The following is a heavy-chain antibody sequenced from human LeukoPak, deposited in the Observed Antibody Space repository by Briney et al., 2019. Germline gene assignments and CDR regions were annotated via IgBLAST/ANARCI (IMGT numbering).Heavy chain of an antibody. CDR3: ARHERQWLVLYFDY. V-gene: IGHV4-61*02. D-gene: IGHD6-19*01. CDR1: GGSISSGSYY. CDR2: IYTSGSA. Sequence: SETLSLTCTVSGGSISSGSYYWSWIRQPAGKGLEWIGRIYTSGSANYNPSLKSRVTMSLDTSTNQFSLKLSSVTAADTAVYYCARHERQWLVLYFDYWGQGTLVTVSS. J-gene: IGHJ4*02.